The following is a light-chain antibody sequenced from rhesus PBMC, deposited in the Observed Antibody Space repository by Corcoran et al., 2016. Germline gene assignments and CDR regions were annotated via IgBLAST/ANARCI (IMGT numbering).Light chain of an antibody. CDR1: QRISSW. Sequence: DIQMTQSPSSLSASVGDTVTITCWASQRISSWLDWYQQKPGKAPKLLIYKASSLQSGVPSRFSGSGSGKDFTLTISSLQPEDFATYYCLQYSNSPYSFGQGTKVEIK. CDR3: LQYSNSPYS. V-gene: IGKV1-22*01. CDR2: KAS. J-gene: IGKJ2*01.